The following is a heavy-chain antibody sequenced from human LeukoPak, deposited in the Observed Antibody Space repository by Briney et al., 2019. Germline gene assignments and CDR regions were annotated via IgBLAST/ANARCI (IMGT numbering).Heavy chain of an antibody. CDR3: AGRVTGYSSGYVY. J-gene: IGHJ4*02. CDR2: INTKTGNP. CDR1: GYTFTGHA. D-gene: IGHD5-18*01. V-gene: IGHV7-4-1*02. Sequence: GASVKVSCKASGYTFTGHAMNWVRQAPGQGPEWMGYINTKTGNPTYAQGFTGRFVFSLDTSVSTAYLQMNNLRAEDTAVYYCAGRVTGYSSGYVYWGQGTLVTVSS.